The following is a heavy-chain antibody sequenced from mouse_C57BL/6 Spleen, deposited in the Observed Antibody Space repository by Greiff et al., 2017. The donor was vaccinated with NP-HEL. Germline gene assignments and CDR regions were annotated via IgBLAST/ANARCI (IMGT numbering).Heavy chain of an antibody. Sequence: EVKLVESGGGLVQPGGSLSLSCAASGFTFTDYYMSWVRQPPGKALEWLGFIRNKANGYTTEYSASVKGRFTISRDNSQSILYLQMNALRAEDSATYYCARSPSWDFDYWGQGTTLTVSS. CDR1: GFTFTDYY. J-gene: IGHJ2*01. V-gene: IGHV7-3*01. CDR2: IRNKANGYTT. D-gene: IGHD4-1*01. CDR3: ARSPSWDFDY.